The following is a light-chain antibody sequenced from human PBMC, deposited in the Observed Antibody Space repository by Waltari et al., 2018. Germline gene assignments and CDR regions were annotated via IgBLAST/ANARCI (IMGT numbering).Light chain of an antibody. CDR3: QQSYSFFS. Sequence: DIQLTQSPSSLSASVGDRVTITGRPSQSISTRLNWYQVKPGKAPKLLIYGATNLHSGVPSRFSGSGSGTDFTLTISGLQPEDFATYYCQQSYSFFSFGQGTKLDI. CDR1: QSISTR. V-gene: IGKV1-39*01. CDR2: GAT. J-gene: IGKJ2*01.